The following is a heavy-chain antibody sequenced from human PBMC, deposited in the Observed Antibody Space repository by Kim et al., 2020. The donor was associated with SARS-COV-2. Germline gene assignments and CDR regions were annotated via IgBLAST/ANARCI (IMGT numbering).Heavy chain of an antibody. CDR1: GFTFSSYS. V-gene: IGHV3-21*01. CDR2: LSRSSRYL. J-gene: IGHJ5*01. D-gene: IGHD2-21*01. CDR3: SIFPASDDPDS. Sequence: GGSLRLSCAASGFTFSSYSMNWVRQAPGTGLAWVSSLSRSSRYLSSAASVKGRFPLSRDNATHSLYLPLHRLSAAAPAVYSFSIFPASDDPDSSG.